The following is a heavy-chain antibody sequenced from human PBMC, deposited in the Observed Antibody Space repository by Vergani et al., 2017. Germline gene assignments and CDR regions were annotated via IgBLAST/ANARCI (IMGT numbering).Heavy chain of an antibody. CDR2: IDEYGNRA. CDR3: VRTEXCTGIACNTRFGS. CDR1: GFSFNTYW. J-gene: IGHJ5*01. V-gene: IGHV3-74*03. Sequence: EVQLVESGGGSVQSGGSLRLSCVASGFSFNTYWMHWVRQAPGKGLMWVARIDEYGNRATYGDFETGRFTISRDNAKNTVFLQMNNLRADDAGVYYCVRTEXCTGIACNTRFGSWGQGALVTVSS. D-gene: IGHD2-8*02.